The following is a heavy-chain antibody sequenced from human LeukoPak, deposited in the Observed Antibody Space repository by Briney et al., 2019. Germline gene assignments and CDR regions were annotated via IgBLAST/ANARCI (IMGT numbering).Heavy chain of an antibody. J-gene: IGHJ4*02. CDR3: AKGGCSSTSCYRSNYFDY. Sequence: GGSLRLSCAASGFTFSIYAMSWVRQAPGKGLEWVSDISGSGGTTYYADSVKGRFTISRDNSKNTLYLQMNSLRAEDTAVYYCAKGGCSSTSCYRSNYFDYWGQGTLVTVSS. CDR2: ISGSGGTT. CDR1: GFTFSIYA. V-gene: IGHV3-23*01. D-gene: IGHD2-2*01.